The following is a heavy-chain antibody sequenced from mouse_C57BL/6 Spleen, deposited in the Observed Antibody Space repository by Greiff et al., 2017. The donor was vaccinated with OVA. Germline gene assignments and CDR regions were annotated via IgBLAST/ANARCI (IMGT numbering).Heavy chain of an antibody. CDR1: GYTFTDYY. V-gene: IGHV1-19*01. D-gene: IGHD1-1*01. J-gene: IGHJ1*03. Sequence: EVQLQQSGPVLVKPGASVKMSCKASGYTFTDYYMNWVKQSHGKSLEWIGVINPYNGGTSYNQKFKGKATLTVDKSSSTAYMELNSLTSEDSAVYYCARERYYGSSPWYFDVWGTGTTVTVSS. CDR3: ARERYYGSSPWYFDV. CDR2: INPYNGGT.